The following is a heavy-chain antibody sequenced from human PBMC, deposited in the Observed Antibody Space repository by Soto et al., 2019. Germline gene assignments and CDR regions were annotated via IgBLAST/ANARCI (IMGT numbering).Heavy chain of an antibody. D-gene: IGHD3-10*01. CDR1: GYTFTSYA. Sequence: QVQLVQSGAEVKKPGASVKVSCKASGYTFTSYAMHWVRQAPGQRLEWMGWINAGNGNTKYSQKFQGRVTITRDTSASTAYMELSSLRSEDTAVYYCARERFGEHGMDVWGQGTTVTVSS. V-gene: IGHV1-3*01. CDR2: INAGNGNT. J-gene: IGHJ6*02. CDR3: ARERFGEHGMDV.